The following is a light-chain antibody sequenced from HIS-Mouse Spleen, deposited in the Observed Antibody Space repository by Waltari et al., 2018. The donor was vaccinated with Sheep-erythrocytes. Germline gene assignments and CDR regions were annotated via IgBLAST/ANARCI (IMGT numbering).Light chain of an antibody. J-gene: IGKJ2*01. CDR2: DAS. Sequence: AIQLTQSPSSLSASVGDRITITCRASQGISSALAWYQQKPGKAPKLLIYDASSLESGVPSRFSGSGSGTDFTLTISSLQPEDFATYYCQQFNSYLYTFGQGTKLEIK. CDR3: QQFNSYLYT. CDR1: QGISSA. V-gene: IGKV1-13*02.